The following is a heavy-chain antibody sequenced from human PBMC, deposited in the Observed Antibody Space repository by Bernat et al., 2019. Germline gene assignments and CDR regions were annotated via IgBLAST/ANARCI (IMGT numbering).Heavy chain of an antibody. V-gene: IGHV3-53*01. CDR2: IYSGGGT. Sequence: EVQLVESGGGLIQPGRSLRLSCAASGFIVSSNYMSWVRQAPGKGLEWVSIIYSGGGTYYADSVKDRFTISRDNSKNTLFLQMNSLRAEDTTVYYCARDSKGPSDWGQGTLVTVSS. CDR1: GFIVSSNY. J-gene: IGHJ4*02. CDR3: ARDSKGPSD.